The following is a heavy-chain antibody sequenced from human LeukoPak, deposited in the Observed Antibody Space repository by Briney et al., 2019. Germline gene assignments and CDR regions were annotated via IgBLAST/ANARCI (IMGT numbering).Heavy chain of an antibody. D-gene: IGHD2-2*01. V-gene: IGHV4-4*02. CDR3: ARAQEGCSRASCYLEP. CDR2: MHHSGRT. J-gene: IGHJ5*02. CDR1: GASISSTNW. Sequence: SETLSLTCAISGASISSTNWWIWVRQPPGKGLEWIGEMHHSGRTNYNPSLKSRITISVDKSKNQVFLRLNSEAAADTALYYCARAQEGCSRASCYLEPWGQGTLVTVSS.